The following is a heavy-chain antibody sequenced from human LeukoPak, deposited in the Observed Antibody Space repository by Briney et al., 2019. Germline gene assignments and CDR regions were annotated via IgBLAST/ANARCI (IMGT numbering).Heavy chain of an antibody. CDR2: IYYSGST. V-gene: IGHV4-59*11. D-gene: IGHD2-2*02. CDR1: GGSISSHY. J-gene: IGHJ5*02. CDR3: ARERYCSSSSCYTNWFDP. Sequence: SETLSLTCTVSGGSISSHYWSWIRQPPGKGLEWIGYIYYSGSTNYNPSLKSRVTISVDASKNQFSLKLSSVTAADTAVYYCARERYCSSSSCYTNWFDPWGQGTLVTVSS.